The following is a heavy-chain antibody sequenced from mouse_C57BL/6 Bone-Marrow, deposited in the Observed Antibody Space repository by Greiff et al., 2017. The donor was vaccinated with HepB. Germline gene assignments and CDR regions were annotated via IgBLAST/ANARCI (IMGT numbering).Heavy chain of an antibody. V-gene: IGHV1-66*01. Sequence: VQLQQSGPELVKPGASVKISCKASGYSFTSYYIHWVKQRPGQGLEWIGWIYPGSGNTKYNEKFKGKATLTADTSSSTAYMQLSSLTSEDSAVYYCARLGSSYFYGYFDVWGTGTTVTVSS. D-gene: IGHD1-1*01. CDR2: IYPGSGNT. CDR3: ARLGSSYFYGYFDV. J-gene: IGHJ1*03. CDR1: GYSFTSYY.